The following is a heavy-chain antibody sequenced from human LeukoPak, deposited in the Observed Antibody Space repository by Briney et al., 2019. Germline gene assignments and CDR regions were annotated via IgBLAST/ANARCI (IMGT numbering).Heavy chain of an antibody. J-gene: IGHJ4*02. CDR2: INHSGST. D-gene: IGHD5-18*01. Sequence: SETLSLTCAVYGGSFSGYYWSWIRQPPGKGLEWIGEINHSGSTNYNPSLKSRVTISVDTSKNQFSLKLSSVTAADTAVYYCATRRGYRPLGYWGQGTLVTVSS. CDR1: GGSFSGYY. V-gene: IGHV4-34*01. CDR3: ATRRGYRPLGY.